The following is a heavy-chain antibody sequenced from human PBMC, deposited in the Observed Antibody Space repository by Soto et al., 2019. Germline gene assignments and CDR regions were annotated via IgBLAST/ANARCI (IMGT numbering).Heavy chain of an antibody. Sequence: SVKVSCKASGGTFSSYAISWVRQAPGQGLEWMGGIIPIFGTANYAQKFQGRVTITADESTSTAYMELSSLRSEDTAVYYCARGFDYYDSSGPPGWNWFDPWGQGTLVTVSS. CDR2: IIPIFGTA. CDR3: ARGFDYYDSSGPPGWNWFDP. CDR1: GGTFSSYA. V-gene: IGHV1-69*13. J-gene: IGHJ5*02. D-gene: IGHD3-22*01.